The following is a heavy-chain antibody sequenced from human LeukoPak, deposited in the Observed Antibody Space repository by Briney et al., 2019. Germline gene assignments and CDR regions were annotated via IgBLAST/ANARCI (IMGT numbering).Heavy chain of an antibody. CDR3: ARYRSYYYYMDV. Sequence: ASVKVSCKASGGTFSSYAISWVRQAPGQGLEWMGWMNPNSGNTGYAQKFQGRVTITRNTSISTAYMELSSLRSEDTAVYYCARYRSYYYYMDVWGKGTTVTVSS. CDR1: GGTFSSYA. CDR2: MNPNSGNT. V-gene: IGHV1-8*03. J-gene: IGHJ6*03.